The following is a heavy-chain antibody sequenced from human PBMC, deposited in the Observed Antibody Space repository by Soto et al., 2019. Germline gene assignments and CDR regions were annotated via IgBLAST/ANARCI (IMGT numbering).Heavy chain of an antibody. D-gene: IGHD1-26*01. CDR2: SNAGNGNK. CDR3: ARSVGAALSDS. Sequence: QVQLVQSGAEVKKPGASVKVSCKASGYTFTSYAMNWVRQAPGQRLEWMGGSNAGNGNKKYSQKFPGRVTITRDTSASTAYMEQSSLRSEDTAVYYCARSVGAALSDSWGQGTLVTVSS. V-gene: IGHV1-3*01. CDR1: GYTFTSYA. J-gene: IGHJ5*01.